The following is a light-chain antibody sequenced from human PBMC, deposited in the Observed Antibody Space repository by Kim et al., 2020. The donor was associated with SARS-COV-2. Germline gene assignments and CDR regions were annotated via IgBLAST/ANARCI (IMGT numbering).Light chain of an antibody. J-gene: IGKJ4*01. Sequence: ASGGDRVTITCRASDSISSYLNWYQQKPGKAPKRLIYAASSLQSGVPSRFSGSGSGTDFTLTISSLQPEDFATYYCQQRYSTPLTFGGGTKVDIK. CDR2: AAS. V-gene: IGKV1-39*01. CDR3: QQRYSTPLT. CDR1: DSISSY.